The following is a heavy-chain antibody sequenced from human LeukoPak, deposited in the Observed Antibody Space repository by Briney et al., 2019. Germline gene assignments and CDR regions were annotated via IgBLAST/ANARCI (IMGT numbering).Heavy chain of an antibody. CDR2: ISGSGGST. CDR3: AKGASRYSSSWYVYDY. Sequence: GGSLRLSCAASGFTFSSYAMSWVRQAPGKGLEWVSAISGSGGSTYYADSVKGRFTISRDNSKNTLYLQMNSLRAEDTAVYYCAKGASRYSSSWYVYDYWGQGTLVTVSS. D-gene: IGHD6-13*01. V-gene: IGHV3-23*01. J-gene: IGHJ4*02. CDR1: GFTFSSYA.